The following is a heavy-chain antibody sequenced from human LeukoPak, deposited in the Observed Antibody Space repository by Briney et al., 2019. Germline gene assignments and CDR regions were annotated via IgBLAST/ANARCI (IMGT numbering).Heavy chain of an antibody. V-gene: IGHV4-61*01. CDR3: ARGWTLAPFGVEY. D-gene: IGHD3-3*01. Sequence: SETLSLTCAVSGGSVSSVNNYWTWMRQPPGKGLECIGYVSYSGGTRYSPFLQTRVTISVDTSKNQFSLKLSSVTAADTAVYYCARGWTLAPFGVEYWGQGTLVTVSS. J-gene: IGHJ4*02. CDR2: VSYSGGT. CDR1: GGSVSSVNNY.